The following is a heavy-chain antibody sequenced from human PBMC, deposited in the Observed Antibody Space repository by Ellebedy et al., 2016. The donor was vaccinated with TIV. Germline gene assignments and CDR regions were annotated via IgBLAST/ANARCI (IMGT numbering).Heavy chain of an antibody. D-gene: IGHD1-1*01. Sequence: GGSLRLXCAVSGVTVSTNYISWVRQAPGKGLEWVSVIYSGGSTDYAASVKGRFTISRDTSKNTVYLQMNSLRAEDTAMYYCARVRHYNRGDNWLDSWGQGTLVTVSS. J-gene: IGHJ5*01. CDR2: IYSGGST. V-gene: IGHV3-53*01. CDR3: ARVRHYNRGDNWLDS. CDR1: GVTVSTNY.